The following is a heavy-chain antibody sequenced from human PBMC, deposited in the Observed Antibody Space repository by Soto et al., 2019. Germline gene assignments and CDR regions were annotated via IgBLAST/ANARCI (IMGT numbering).Heavy chain of an antibody. CDR3: ARIASGYAYGMDV. V-gene: IGHV1-69*13. CDR1: GGTFSSYA. D-gene: IGHD2-2*01. Sequence: ASVKVSCKASGGTFSSYAISWVRQAPGQGLEWTGGIIPIFGTANYAQKFQGRVTITADESTSTAYMELSSLRSEDTAVYYCARIASGYAYGMDVWGQGTTVTVSS. CDR2: IIPIFGTA. J-gene: IGHJ6*02.